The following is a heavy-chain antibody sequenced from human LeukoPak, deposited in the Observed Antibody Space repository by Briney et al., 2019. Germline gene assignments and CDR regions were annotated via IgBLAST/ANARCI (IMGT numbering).Heavy chain of an antibody. CDR2: IYYSGST. CDR3: ARDSGNFNYFDY. V-gene: IGHV4-31*03. J-gene: IGHJ4*02. Sequence: SSETLSLTCTVSGGSISSGAYYWNWIRQHPGKGLEWIGYIYYSGSTYYNPSLKSRVTISVDTSKNQFSLKLSSVTAADTAVYYCARDSGNFNYFDYWGQGTLVTVSS. CDR1: GGSISSGAYY. D-gene: IGHD3-10*01.